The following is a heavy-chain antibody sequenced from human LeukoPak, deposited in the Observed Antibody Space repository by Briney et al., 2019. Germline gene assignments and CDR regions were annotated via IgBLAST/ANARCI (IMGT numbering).Heavy chain of an antibody. CDR1: GFTFSSYA. Sequence: GGSLRLSCAASGFTFSSYAMSWVRQAPGNGLEWVSAISGSGGSTYYADSVKGRFTISRDNSKNTLYLQMNSLRAEDTAVYYCAKALYGDFSFDYWGQGTLVTVSS. V-gene: IGHV3-23*01. CDR3: AKALYGDFSFDY. CDR2: ISGSGGST. J-gene: IGHJ4*02. D-gene: IGHD4-17*01.